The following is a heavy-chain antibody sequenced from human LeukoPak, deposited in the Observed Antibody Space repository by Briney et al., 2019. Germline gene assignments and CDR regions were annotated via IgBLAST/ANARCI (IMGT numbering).Heavy chain of an antibody. CDR2: FFYSGSA. CDR3: AIRYSSNWTSDGFDI. Sequence: ELLSLTCGVSGYSISSGYYRGWIRHPPGKGLEWIWAIQQSRSFFYSGSAYYSPSLKTRITISVDMSKHQFSLKLTSVTAADTAIYYCAIRYSSNWTSDGFDIWGQETMVTVSS. D-gene: IGHD6-13*01. V-gene: IGHV4-38-2*01. J-gene: IGHJ3*02. CDR1: GYSISSGYY.